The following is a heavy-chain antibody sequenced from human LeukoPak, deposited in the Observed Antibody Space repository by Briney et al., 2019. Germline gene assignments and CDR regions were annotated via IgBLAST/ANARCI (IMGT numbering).Heavy chain of an antibody. CDR3: ATSSGRYVGLYDY. CDR1: NGSFSGYY. CDR2: SNQSGST. Sequence: SETLSLTCTVYNGSFSGYYWSWIRQPPGKGLEWIGESNQSGSTSYNPSLKSRVTISVDTSKDRFSLRLTSVTAADTAVYYCATSSGRYVGLYDYWGQGTLVTVSS. D-gene: IGHD3-16*01. J-gene: IGHJ4*02. V-gene: IGHV4-34*01.